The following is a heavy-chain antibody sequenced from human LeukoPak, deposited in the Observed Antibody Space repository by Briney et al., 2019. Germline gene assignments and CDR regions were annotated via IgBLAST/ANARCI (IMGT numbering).Heavy chain of an antibody. J-gene: IGHJ6*03. V-gene: IGHV3-21*01. CDR3: ARFGTGYCSSTSCPRFYYYYYMDV. D-gene: IGHD2-2*01. CDR2: ISSSSSYI. CDR1: GLTFSSYS. Sequence: GGSLRLSCAASGLTFSSYSMNWVRQAPGKGLEWVSSISSSSSYIYYADSVKGRFTISRDNAKNSLYLQMNSLRAEDTAVYYCARFGTGYCSSTSCPRFYYYYYMDVWGKGTTVTVSS.